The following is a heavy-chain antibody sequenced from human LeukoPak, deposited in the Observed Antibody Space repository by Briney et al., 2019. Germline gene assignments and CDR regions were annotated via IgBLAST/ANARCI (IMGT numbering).Heavy chain of an antibody. CDR3: ASRDYFDY. CDR2: ISGSSSAI. CDR1: GFTLNGYS. J-gene: IGHJ4*02. V-gene: IGHV3-48*02. Sequence: QPGGSLILSCAASGFTLNGYSMNWVGPAPGKGLEWLAYISGSSSAISYADSVRGRFTISRDNAKNLVYLQMNGLRDEDTAVYYCASRDYFDYWGQGTLVTVSS.